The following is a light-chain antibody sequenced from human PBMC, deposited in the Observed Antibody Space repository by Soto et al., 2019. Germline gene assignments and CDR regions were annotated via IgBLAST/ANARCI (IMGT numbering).Light chain of an antibody. CDR3: AAWDDSLSGVV. Sequence: QPVLTQPPSTSGTPGQSVTMSCSGSSSNIGSKYVYWYQQLPGTAPKLLIYRNDQRPSGVPDRFSGSKSGTSGSLAISELRSEDEADYYCAAWDDSLSGVVFGGGTKVTVL. J-gene: IGLJ2*01. V-gene: IGLV1-47*01. CDR1: SSNIGSKY. CDR2: RND.